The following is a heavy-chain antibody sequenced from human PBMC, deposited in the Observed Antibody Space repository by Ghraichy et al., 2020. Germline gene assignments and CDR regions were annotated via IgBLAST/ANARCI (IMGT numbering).Heavy chain of an antibody. D-gene: IGHD1-26*01. V-gene: IGHV3-23*01. CDR1: GFTISSSA. Sequence: GGSLRLSCAASGFTISSSAMSWVRQAPGKGLEWVSVISGSGGSTYYADSVKGRFTISRDNSKNTLYLQMNSLRAENTALYYCANHGKGINTEFDYWGQGTLVTVSS. CDR2: ISGSGGST. CDR3: ANHGKGINTEFDY. J-gene: IGHJ4*02.